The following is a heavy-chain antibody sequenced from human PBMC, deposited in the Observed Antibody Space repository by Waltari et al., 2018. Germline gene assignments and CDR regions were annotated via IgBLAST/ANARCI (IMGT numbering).Heavy chain of an antibody. Sequence: RLQLQESGPGLVKPSETLSLTCPVSGGPISSSCYYCGLTRQHPGKGLEWIGSIYYCGSTYYNPSLKSRVTISVDTSKNQFSLKLSSVTAADTAVYYCASSLEMATMWFDHWGQGTLVTVSS. CDR2: IYYCGST. D-gene: IGHD5-12*01. CDR1: GGPISSSCYY. V-gene: IGHV4-39*06. CDR3: ASSLEMATMWFDH. J-gene: IGHJ5*02.